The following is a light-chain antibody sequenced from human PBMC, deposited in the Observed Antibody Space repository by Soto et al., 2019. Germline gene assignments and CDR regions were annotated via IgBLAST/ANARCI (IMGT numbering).Light chain of an antibody. CDR3: QQRSNWPPVIT. J-gene: IGKJ5*01. Sequence: EIVLTQSPATLSLSPGERATLSCRASQSFSSYLAWYQQKPGQGPRLLIYDASKRATGIPARFSGRGSGTDFTLTISSLEPEDFAVYYCQQRSNWPPVITFGQGTRLEIK. V-gene: IGKV3-11*01. CDR1: QSFSSY. CDR2: DAS.